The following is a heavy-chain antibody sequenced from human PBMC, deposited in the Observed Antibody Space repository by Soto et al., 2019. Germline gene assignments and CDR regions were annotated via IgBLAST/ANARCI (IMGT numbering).Heavy chain of an antibody. Sequence: ESGGGVVQPGGSLTLSCSVSDLAFRLHGIHWVRHTPGKGLEWVAMIWHDGTRKYFRDSVRGRFTISRDSAKNKVYLQMNNLRGDDSALYFCARDRSSSYSYAMDLWGQGTTVTVSS. CDR1: DLAFRLHG. CDR3: ARDRSSSYSYAMDL. J-gene: IGHJ6*02. V-gene: IGHV3-33*01. CDR2: IWHDGTRK. D-gene: IGHD3-10*01.